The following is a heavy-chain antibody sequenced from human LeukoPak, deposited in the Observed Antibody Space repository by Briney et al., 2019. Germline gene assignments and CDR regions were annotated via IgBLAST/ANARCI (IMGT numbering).Heavy chain of an antibody. Sequence: GGSLRLSCAASRFTFSSYWMHWVRQAPGKGLVWVSRINSDGSSISYADSVKGRFTISRDNAKNTLYLQMNSLRAEDTAVYYCAREEVTMYYFDSWGQGTLVTVSS. CDR1: RFTFSSYW. J-gene: IGHJ4*02. CDR3: AREEVTMYYFDS. CDR2: INSDGSSI. V-gene: IGHV3-74*01. D-gene: IGHD2-21*02.